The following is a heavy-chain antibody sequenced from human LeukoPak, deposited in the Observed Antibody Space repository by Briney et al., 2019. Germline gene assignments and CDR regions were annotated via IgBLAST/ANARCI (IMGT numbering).Heavy chain of an antibody. CDR1: GGSISTYY. D-gene: IGHD2-21*02. Sequence: SETLSLTCTVSGGSISTYYWSWIRQPPGKGLEWIGYIYYSGGADYNPSLQSQVTISVDTSKNEFSLKVRSVTAADTAVYFCARTHCEGDCFSAIRYWGQGTPVTVSS. CDR2: IYYSGGA. J-gene: IGHJ4*02. V-gene: IGHV4-59*12. CDR3: ARTHCEGDCFSAIRY.